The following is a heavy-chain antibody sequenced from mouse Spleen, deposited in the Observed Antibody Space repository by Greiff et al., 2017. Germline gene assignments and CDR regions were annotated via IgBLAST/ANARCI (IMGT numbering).Heavy chain of an antibody. D-gene: IGHD2-1*01. CDR3: ARSHYGNYYWYFDV. Sequence: EVQLQQSGPVLVKPGASVKMSCKASGYTFTDYYMNWVKQSHGKSLEWIGVINPYNGGTSYNQKFKGKATLTVDKSSSTAYMELNSLTSEDSAVYYCARSHYGNYYWYFDVWGAGTTVTVSS. CDR1: GYTFTDYY. CDR2: INPYNGGT. V-gene: IGHV1-19*01. J-gene: IGHJ1*01.